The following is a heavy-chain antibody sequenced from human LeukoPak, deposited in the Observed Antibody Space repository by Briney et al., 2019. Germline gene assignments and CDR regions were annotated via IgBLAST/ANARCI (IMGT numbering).Heavy chain of an antibody. CDR3: AKGSAAVRPYYFDY. Sequence: GGSLRLSCAASGFSVKSYYMSWVRQAPGKGLEWVSAIGGSGSSTYYADSVKGRFTISRDNSKNTLYLQMSSLRADDTAVYYCAKGSAAVRPYYFDYWGQGTLVTVSS. CDR2: IGGSGSST. J-gene: IGHJ4*02. CDR1: GFSVKSYY. D-gene: IGHD6-13*01. V-gene: IGHV3-23*01.